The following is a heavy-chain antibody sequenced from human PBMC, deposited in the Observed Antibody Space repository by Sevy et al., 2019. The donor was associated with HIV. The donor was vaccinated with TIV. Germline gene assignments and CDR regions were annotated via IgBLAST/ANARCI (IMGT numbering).Heavy chain of an antibody. D-gene: IGHD4-17*01. CDR1: GFSFRSYW. Sequence: GGSLILSCAASGFSFRSYWMTWIRQAPGKGLEWVASIYQDGSEKYYMDSVKGRFTVSRDNAKNSLFLQMNSLRVEDTAVYYCAREGSYGDYMLSYYYGMDVWGQGTTVTVSS. J-gene: IGHJ6*02. CDR2: IYQDGSEK. V-gene: IGHV3-7*01. CDR3: AREGSYGDYMLSYYYGMDV.